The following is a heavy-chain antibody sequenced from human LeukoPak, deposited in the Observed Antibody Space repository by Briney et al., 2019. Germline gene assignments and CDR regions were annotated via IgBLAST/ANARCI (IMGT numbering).Heavy chain of an antibody. V-gene: IGHV4-61*01. D-gene: IGHD2-15*01. J-gene: IGHJ4*02. CDR1: GGSVNSGSYY. CDR3: ARKQRGYCSGGSCPTIS. Sequence: SETLSLTCTVSGGSVNSGSYYWNWIRQPPGKGLEWIGYIYYSGSTNYNPSLKSRVTISVDTSKNQFSLKLSSVTAANTAVYYCARKQRGYCSGGSCPTISWGQGTLVTVSS. CDR2: IYYSGST.